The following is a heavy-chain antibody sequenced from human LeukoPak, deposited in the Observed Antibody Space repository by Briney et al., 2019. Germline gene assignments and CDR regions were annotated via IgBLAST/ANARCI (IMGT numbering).Heavy chain of an antibody. V-gene: IGHV3-7*05. Sequence: TGGSLRLSCAASGFTFSAYYMGWVRQAPGKGLKWVANIKGDGSEIYYVDSVKGRFTISRDNARNSVYLQMNTLRAEDTAVYYCARLGSPYGMDVWGQGTTVTVSS. CDR3: ARLGSPYGMDV. CDR2: IKGDGSEI. J-gene: IGHJ6*02. CDR1: GFTFSAYY. D-gene: IGHD2-15*01.